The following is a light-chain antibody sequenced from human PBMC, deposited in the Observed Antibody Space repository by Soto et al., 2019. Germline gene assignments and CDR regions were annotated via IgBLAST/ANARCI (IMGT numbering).Light chain of an antibody. V-gene: IGLV1-47*01. J-gene: IGLJ1*01. CDR3: AGWDDSLSGFYV. CDR1: SSDIGTNY. Sequence: QSVLTQPPSVYGTPGQWITISCSGSSSDIGTNYVYWYQQLPEAAPKLLINRNNQRPSGVPDRFSGSKYGNSASMANNGIRSEDEAEYHCAGWDDSLSGFYVFGTGTKVTVL. CDR2: RNN.